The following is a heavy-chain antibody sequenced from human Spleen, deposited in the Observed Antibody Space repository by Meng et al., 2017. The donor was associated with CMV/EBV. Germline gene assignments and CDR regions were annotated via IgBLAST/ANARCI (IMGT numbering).Heavy chain of an antibody. V-gene: IGHV1-2*02. D-gene: IGHD3-22*01. CDR3: TRDNYYDLFSDFQYGAHDY. Sequence: TLSVYHMHWVRQAPGQGLEWMGWIDGKTGDTHFAQKFQGRVAMTRDTSISTVYMELNRLTSDDTAVYYCTRDNYYDLFSDFQYGAHDYWGQGTLVTVSS. CDR1: TLSVYH. CDR2: IDGKTGDT. J-gene: IGHJ4*02.